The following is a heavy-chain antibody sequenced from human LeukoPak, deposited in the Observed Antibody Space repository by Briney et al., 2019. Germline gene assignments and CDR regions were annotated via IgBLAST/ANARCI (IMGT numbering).Heavy chain of an antibody. CDR1: GFTFSSYS. CDR2: ISSSSSYI. CDR3: AKPSGTNYFDY. D-gene: IGHD2-2*01. J-gene: IGHJ4*02. Sequence: GGSLRLSCAASGFTFSSYSMNWVRQAPGKGLEWVSSISSSSSYIYYADSVKGRFTISRDNSKNTLYLQMNSLRAEDTAVYYCAKPSGTNYFDYWGQGTLVTVSS. V-gene: IGHV3-21*04.